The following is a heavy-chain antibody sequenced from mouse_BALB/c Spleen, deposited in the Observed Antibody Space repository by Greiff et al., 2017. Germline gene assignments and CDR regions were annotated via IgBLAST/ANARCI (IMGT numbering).Heavy chain of an antibody. CDR3: ARTGRDYFDY. J-gene: IGHJ2*01. CDR1: GFTFSSFG. Sequence: EVKVVESGGGLVKPGGSLKLSCAASGFTFSSFGMHWVRQAPEKELEWVAYISSGSSTIYYADTVKGRFTISRDNPKNTLFLQMTSLRSEDTAMYYCARTGRDYFDYWGQGTTLTVSS. V-gene: IGHV5-17*02. CDR2: ISSGSSTI. D-gene: IGHD4-1*01.